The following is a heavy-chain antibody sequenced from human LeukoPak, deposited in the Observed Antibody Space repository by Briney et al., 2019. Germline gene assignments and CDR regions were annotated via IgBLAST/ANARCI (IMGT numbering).Heavy chain of an antibody. Sequence: GGSLRLSCAVSGFTLTYAWMNWVRQAPGKGLEWVATITHDGNTAYYADSVKGRFTISRDNSKNTVSLQMNSLRPDDTALYHCVKDDNHFGSTGNDHWGQGNLVTVSS. V-gene: IGHV3-30-3*01. D-gene: IGHD3-10*01. CDR2: ITHDGNTA. CDR1: GFTLTYAW. J-gene: IGHJ5*02. CDR3: VKDDNHFGSTGNDH.